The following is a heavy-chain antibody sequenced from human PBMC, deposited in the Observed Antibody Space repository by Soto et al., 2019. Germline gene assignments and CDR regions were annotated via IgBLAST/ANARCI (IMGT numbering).Heavy chain of an antibody. Sequence: GGSLRLSCAASGFTFSRYWMHRVRQAPGQGLVWVSRINSDGSSTSYADSVKGRFTISRDNAKNTLYLQMNSLRAEDMAVYYCARTPDILTGYYIVGAFDIWGQGTMVTVSS. D-gene: IGHD3-9*01. V-gene: IGHV3-74*01. CDR2: INSDGSST. CDR1: GFTFSRYW. CDR3: ARTPDILTGYYIVGAFDI. J-gene: IGHJ3*02.